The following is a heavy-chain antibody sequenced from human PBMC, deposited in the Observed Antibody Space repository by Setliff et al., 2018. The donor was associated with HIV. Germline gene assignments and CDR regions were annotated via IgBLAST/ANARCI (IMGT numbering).Heavy chain of an antibody. CDR3: ATARRDYYDRGRRSHYYIDV. CDR2: ITPNGDDT. CDR1: ADIFNAYY. J-gene: IGHJ6*03. V-gene: IGHV1-2*02. D-gene: IGHD3-22*01. Sequence: ASVKVSCKASADIFNAYYIHWVRQAPGQGLEWMGWITPNGDDTNYPQKFEGRVTLTRDTSIATAYMVLSNLKSEDTAVYYCATARRDYYDRGRRSHYYIDVWGKGTTVTVSS.